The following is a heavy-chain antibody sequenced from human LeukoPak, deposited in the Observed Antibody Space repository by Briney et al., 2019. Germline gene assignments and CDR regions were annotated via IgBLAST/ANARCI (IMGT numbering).Heavy chain of an antibody. CDR2: IYYSGST. Sequence: PSETLSLTCTVSGGSISSSSYYWGWVRQPPGKGLEWIGSIYYSGSTYYNLSLKSRVTISVDTSKNQFSLKLSSVPAADTAVYYCARTYCDADTCYRFDSWGQGILVTVSS. CDR1: GGSISSSSYY. V-gene: IGHV4-39*07. J-gene: IGHJ4*02. CDR3: ARTYCDADTCYRFDS. D-gene: IGHD2-21*01.